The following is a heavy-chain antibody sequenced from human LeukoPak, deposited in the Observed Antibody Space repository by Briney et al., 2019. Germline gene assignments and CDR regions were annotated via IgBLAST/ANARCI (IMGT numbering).Heavy chain of an antibody. J-gene: IGHJ4*02. Sequence: GGSLRLSCAASGFTFSSYGMHWVRQAPGKGLEWVAVISYDGSNKYYADSVKGRFTISRDNSKNTLYLQMNSLRAEDTAVYYCAKDFGFYDILTAPDYWGQGTLVTVSS. D-gene: IGHD3-9*01. CDR1: GFTFSSYG. CDR2: ISYDGSNK. CDR3: AKDFGFYDILTAPDY. V-gene: IGHV3-30*18.